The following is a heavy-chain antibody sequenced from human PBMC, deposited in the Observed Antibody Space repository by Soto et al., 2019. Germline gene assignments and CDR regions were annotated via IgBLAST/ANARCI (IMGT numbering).Heavy chain of an antibody. V-gene: IGHV4-34*01. D-gene: IGHD3-10*01. J-gene: IGHJ5*02. CDR3: ARGGPYYYGSGTLDWFDP. CDR1: GGSFSGYY. Sequence: KPSETLSLTCAVYGGSFSGYYWSWIRQPPGKGLEWIGEINHSGSTNYNPSLKSRVTISVDTSKNQFSLKLSSVTAADTAVYYCARGGPYYYGSGTLDWFDPWGQGTLVTVSS. CDR2: INHSGST.